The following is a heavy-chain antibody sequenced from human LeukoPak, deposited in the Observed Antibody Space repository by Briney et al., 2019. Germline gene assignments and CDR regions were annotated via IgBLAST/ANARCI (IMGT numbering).Heavy chain of an antibody. V-gene: IGHV3-23*01. Sequence: GGTLRLSCAASGFTFSSYGMSWVRQAPGKGLEWVSAISGSGGSTYYADSVKGRFTISRDNSKNTLYLQMNSLRAEDTAVYYCAKLRAGDYYFDYWGQGTLVTVSS. CDR3: AKLRAGDYYFDY. CDR1: GFTFSSYG. CDR2: ISGSGGST. D-gene: IGHD2-21*02. J-gene: IGHJ4*02.